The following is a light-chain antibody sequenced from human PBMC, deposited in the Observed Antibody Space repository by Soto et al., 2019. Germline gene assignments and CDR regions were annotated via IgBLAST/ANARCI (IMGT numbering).Light chain of an antibody. Sequence: IQMTQSPSSLSASVEDRVIITGGASQGIRNDLGWYQQKPGKAPKLLIYAASSLQSGVPSRFSGSGSGTDFTLTISSLQPEDFATYYCLQDYNYPWTFGQGTKVDI. J-gene: IGKJ1*01. CDR3: LQDYNYPWT. CDR1: QGIRND. CDR2: AAS. V-gene: IGKV1-6*01.